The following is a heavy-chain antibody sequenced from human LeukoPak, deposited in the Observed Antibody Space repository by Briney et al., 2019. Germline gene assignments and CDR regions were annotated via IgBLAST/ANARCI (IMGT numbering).Heavy chain of an antibody. D-gene: IGHD3-22*01. V-gene: IGHV5-51*01. CDR1: GYSFTSYW. Sequence: GESLKISCKGSGYSFTSYWIGWVRQMPGKGLEWMGIIYPGDSDTRYSPSFQGQVTISADKSISTAYLQWSSLKASDTAMYYCARQGADDSSGYPINYYYYYGMDVWGQGTTVTVSS. J-gene: IGHJ6*02. CDR2: IYPGDSDT. CDR3: ARQGADDSSGYPINYYYYYGMDV.